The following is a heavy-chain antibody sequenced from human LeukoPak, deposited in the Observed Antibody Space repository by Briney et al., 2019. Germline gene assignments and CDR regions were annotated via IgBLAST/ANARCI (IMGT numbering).Heavy chain of an antibody. V-gene: IGHV4-38-2*01. CDR3: ARQGPTYYDILTGYYPVYYFDY. J-gene: IGHJ4*02. D-gene: IGHD3-9*01. CDR2: IYHSGST. CDR1: GYSISSGYY. Sequence: SETLSLTCAVSGYSISSGYYWGWIRQPPGKGLEWIGSIYHSGSTYYNPSLKSRVTISVDTSKNQFSLKLSSVTAADTAVYYCARQGPTYYDILTGYYPVYYFDYWGQGTLVTVSS.